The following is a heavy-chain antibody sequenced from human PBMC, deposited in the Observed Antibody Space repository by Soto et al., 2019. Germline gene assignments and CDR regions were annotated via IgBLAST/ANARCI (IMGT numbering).Heavy chain of an antibody. CDR2: ISSSSTI. V-gene: IGHV3-48*02. D-gene: IGHD6-6*01. CDR3: ARERWSIAVRPPFDY. CDR1: GFTFSSYS. Sequence: GGSLRLSCAASGFTFSSYSMNWVRQAPGKGLEWVSYISSSSTIYYADSVKGRFTISRDNAKNSLYLQMNSLRDEDTAVYYCARERWSIAVRPPFDYWGQGTLVTVSS. J-gene: IGHJ4*02.